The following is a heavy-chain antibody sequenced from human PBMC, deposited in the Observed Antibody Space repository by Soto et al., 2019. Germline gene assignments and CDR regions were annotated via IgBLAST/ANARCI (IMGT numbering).Heavy chain of an antibody. J-gene: IGHJ3*02. Sequence: QVQLVQSGAEVKKPGASVKVSCKASGYTFTSYGISWVRHAPGQALEWMGWFSAYNGNTYYAQKLQGRVTKTTDTPTSTAHMELRSLSSDDTAGYHCARVPVYCSVVSCYRRGAFDIWGQGTMVTVSS. V-gene: IGHV1-18*01. CDR2: FSAYNGNT. D-gene: IGHD2-15*01. CDR1: GYTFTSYG. CDR3: ARVPVYCSVVSCYRRGAFDI.